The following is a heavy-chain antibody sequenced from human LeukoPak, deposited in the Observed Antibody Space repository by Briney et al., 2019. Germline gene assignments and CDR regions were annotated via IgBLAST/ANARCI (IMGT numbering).Heavy chain of an antibody. CDR2: ITWDGGST. V-gene: IGHV3-43D*03. D-gene: IGHD6-19*01. CDR3: ARVSDISVAAYFDY. J-gene: IGHJ4*02. Sequence: GGSLRLSCAASEFTFDVYAMHWVRQAPGKGLEWISLITWDGGSTYYADSVKGRFTISRDNSKNSLYLQMNSLRAEDTALYYCARVSDISVAAYFDYWGQGTLVTVSS. CDR1: EFTFDVYA.